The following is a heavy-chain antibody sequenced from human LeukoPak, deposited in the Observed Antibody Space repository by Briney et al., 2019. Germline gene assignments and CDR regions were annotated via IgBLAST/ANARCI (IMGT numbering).Heavy chain of an antibody. J-gene: IGHJ4*02. Sequence: PGGSLRLSCAASGFTFSSYWMHWVRQAPGKGLVSVSHINGGGSSTSYADSVKGRFTISRDNAKNTLYLQMNSLRAEDTAVYYCARGRYPDYFDYWGQGTLVTVSS. CDR3: ARGRYPDYFDY. CDR1: GFTFSSYW. V-gene: IGHV3-74*01. D-gene: IGHD1-26*01. CDR2: INGGGSST.